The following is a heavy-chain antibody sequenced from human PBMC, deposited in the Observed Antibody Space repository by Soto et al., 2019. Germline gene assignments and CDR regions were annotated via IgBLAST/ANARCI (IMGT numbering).Heavy chain of an antibody. CDR2: IWYDGSNK. CDR1: GFTFSSYG. V-gene: IGHV3-33*01. Sequence: GGSLRLSCAASGFTFSSYGMHWVRQAPGKGLEWVAVIWYDGSNKYYADSVRGRFTISGDNSKNTLYLQMNSLRAEDTALHYCVRDRGRDVGDFDFWGQGTLVTVSS. D-gene: IGHD3-10*01. J-gene: IGHJ4*02. CDR3: VRDRGRDVGDFDF.